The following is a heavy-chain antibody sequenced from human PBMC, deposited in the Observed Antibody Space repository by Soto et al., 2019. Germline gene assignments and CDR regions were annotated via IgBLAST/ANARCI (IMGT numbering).Heavy chain of an antibody. V-gene: IGHV3-53*01. CDR3: ATWHLQEHAYDV. Sequence: DVQLVESGGGLIQPGGSLRLSCAVSGLTVSGKKYVACVRQAPGKGLEWVSGLYDLDGTYYADSLKGRFTTSGDSSRTIVYLQMNDLRPEDTAVYYCATWHLQEHAYDVWGQGTTVTVSS. CDR2: LYDLDGT. D-gene: IGHD4-4*01. J-gene: IGHJ3*01. CDR1: GLTVSGKKY.